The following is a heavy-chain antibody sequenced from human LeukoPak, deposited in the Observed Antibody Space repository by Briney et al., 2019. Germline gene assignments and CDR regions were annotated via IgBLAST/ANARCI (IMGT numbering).Heavy chain of an antibody. CDR1: GFTFSSYW. Sequence: GGSLRLSCEASGFTFSSYWMSWVRQAPGKGLEWVANIRDDGGEIYYVDSVKGRFTIFRDNAKSSLFLQMNSLRAEDAAVYYCARDKPRGSYYGSIFDSWGQETLVTVSS. D-gene: IGHD1-26*01. CDR2: IRDDGGEI. V-gene: IGHV3-7*01. J-gene: IGHJ4*02. CDR3: ARDKPRGSYYGSIFDS.